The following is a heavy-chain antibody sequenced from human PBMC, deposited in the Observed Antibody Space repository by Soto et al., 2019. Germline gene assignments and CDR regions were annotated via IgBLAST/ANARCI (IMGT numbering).Heavy chain of an antibody. CDR3: ARHETRRTGDGFDI. J-gene: IGHJ3*02. CDR2: INPTSRYV. D-gene: IGHD3-9*01. Sequence: EVQLLESGGGLVNPGGSLRLSCATSGFTFSSYSMDWVRQAPGKGLEWVSSINPTSRYVFYADSVRGRFTISRDYAENALHLQMNGLRGEDTAVYYCARHETRRTGDGFDIWGRGTVVTVSS. CDR1: GFTFSSYS. V-gene: IGHV3-21*01.